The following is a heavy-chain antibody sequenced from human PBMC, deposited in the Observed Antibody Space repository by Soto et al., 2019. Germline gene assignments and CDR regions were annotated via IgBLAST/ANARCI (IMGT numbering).Heavy chain of an antibody. CDR1: GGSISSSSYY. V-gene: IGHV4-39*01. J-gene: IGHJ6*02. CDR3: ASGKTTVTTHGMDV. Sequence: PSETLSLTCTVSGGSISSSSYYWGWIRQHPGKGLEWIGSIYYSGSTYYNPSLKSRVTISVDTSKNQFSLKLSSVTAADTAVYYCASGKTTVTTHGMDVWGQGTTVTVSS. CDR2: IYYSGST. D-gene: IGHD4-17*01.